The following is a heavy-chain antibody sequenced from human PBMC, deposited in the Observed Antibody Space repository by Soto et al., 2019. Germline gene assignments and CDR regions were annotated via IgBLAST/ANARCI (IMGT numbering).Heavy chain of an antibody. CDR2: IIPIFGTA. CDR3: AKSGIRSWINTPYGMDV. D-gene: IGHD2-2*03. CDR1: GGTFSSYA. Sequence: GASVKVSCKASGGTFSSYAISWVRQAPGQGLEWMGGIIPIFGTANYAQKFQGRVTITADESTSTAYMELSSLRSEDTAVYYCAKSGIRSWINTPYGMDVWGQGTTVTVSS. V-gene: IGHV1-69*13. J-gene: IGHJ6*02.